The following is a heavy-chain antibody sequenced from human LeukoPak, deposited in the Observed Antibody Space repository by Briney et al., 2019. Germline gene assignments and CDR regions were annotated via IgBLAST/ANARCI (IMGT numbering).Heavy chain of an antibody. CDR2: ISSSSSTI. J-gene: IGHJ4*02. Sequence: GGSLRLSCAASGFTFSSYSMNWVRQAPGKGLEWVSYISSSSSTIYYADSVKGRFTISRDNSKNTLYLQMNSLRAEDTAVYYCARVVYLDGDSYFDYWGQGTLVTVSS. D-gene: IGHD4-17*01. CDR1: GFTFSSYS. V-gene: IGHV3-48*01. CDR3: ARVVYLDGDSYFDY.